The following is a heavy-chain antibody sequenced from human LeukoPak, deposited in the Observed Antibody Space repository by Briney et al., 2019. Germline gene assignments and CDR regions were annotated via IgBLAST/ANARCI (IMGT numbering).Heavy chain of an antibody. J-gene: IGHJ4*02. D-gene: IGHD6-13*01. Sequence: ASVKVSCKASGGTFSSYAISWVRQAPGQGLEWMGGIIPIFGTANCAQKFQGRVTITTDESTSTAYMELSSLRSEDTAVYYCARGMGGSSWYSFSHWGQGTLVTVSS. CDR1: GGTFSSYA. V-gene: IGHV1-69*05. CDR3: ARGMGGSSWYSFSH. CDR2: IIPIFGTA.